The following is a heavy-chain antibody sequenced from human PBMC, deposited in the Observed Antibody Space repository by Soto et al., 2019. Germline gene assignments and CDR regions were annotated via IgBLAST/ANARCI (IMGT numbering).Heavy chain of an antibody. CDR3: AKDSREGYNYGRFDY. CDR1: GFTFSSYA. D-gene: IGHD5-12*01. Sequence: GGSLRLSCAASGFTFSSYAMSWVRQAPGKGLEWVSAISGRGGSTYYADSVKGRFTISRDNSKNTLYLQMNSLRAEDTAVYYCAKDSREGYNYGRFDYWGQGTLVTVSS. V-gene: IGHV3-23*01. CDR2: ISGRGGST. J-gene: IGHJ4*02.